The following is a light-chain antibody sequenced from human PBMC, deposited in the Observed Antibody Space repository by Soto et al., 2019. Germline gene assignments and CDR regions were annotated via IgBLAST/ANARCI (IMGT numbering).Light chain of an antibody. CDR1: SSDVGGYNY. V-gene: IGLV2-11*01. Sequence: QSALTQPRSVSGSPGQSVTISCTGTSSDVGGYNYVSWYQQHPGKAPKLMIYDVSKRPSGVPDRFSGSKSGNTASLTISGLQAEDEADYYCCSYAGSYPVVFGGGNKVTVL. J-gene: IGLJ2*01. CDR3: CSYAGSYPVV. CDR2: DVS.